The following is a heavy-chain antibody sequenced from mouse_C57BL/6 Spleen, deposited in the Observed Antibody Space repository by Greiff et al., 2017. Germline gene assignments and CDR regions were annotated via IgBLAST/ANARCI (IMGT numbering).Heavy chain of an antibody. V-gene: IGHV1-82*01. CDR3: ARGGLGPFDY. J-gene: IGHJ2*01. D-gene: IGHD4-1*01. Sequence: QVQLKESGPELVKPGASVKISCKASGYAFSSSWMNWVKQRPGTGLEWIGRIYPGDGDTNYNGKFKGKATLTADKSSSTAYMQLSTLTSEDSAVYFCARGGLGPFDYWGQGTTLTVSS. CDR1: GYAFSSSW. CDR2: IYPGDGDT.